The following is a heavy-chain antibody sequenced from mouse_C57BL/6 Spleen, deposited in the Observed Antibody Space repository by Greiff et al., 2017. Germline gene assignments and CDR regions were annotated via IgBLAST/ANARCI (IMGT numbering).Heavy chain of an antibody. Sequence: QVQLQQSGPGLVQPSQSLSITCTVSGFSLTSYGVHWVRQSPGKGLEWLGVIWRGGSTDYNAAFMSRLSITKDNSKSQVFFKMNSLQADDTAIYYCAKKYGNYGGAMDYWGQGTSVTVSS. CDR2: IWRGGST. J-gene: IGHJ4*01. CDR3: AKKYGNYGGAMDY. D-gene: IGHD2-1*01. CDR1: GFSLTSYG. V-gene: IGHV2-5*01.